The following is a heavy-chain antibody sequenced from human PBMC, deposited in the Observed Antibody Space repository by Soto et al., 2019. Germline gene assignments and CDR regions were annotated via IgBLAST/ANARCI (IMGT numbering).Heavy chain of an antibody. V-gene: IGHV4-4*02. CDR1: GDSITNDRW. J-gene: IGHJ4*02. CDR2: IYHSGRT. CDR3: TANGYYSLDY. D-gene: IGHD5-12*01. Sequence: QVQLQESGPGLVKPSGTPSLTCSVSGDSITNDRWWSWVRQSPGKGLEWIGEIYHSGRTNYNPSLKSRVIISVDKSKNNFSLTLSSVTAADTAVYYCTANGYYSLDYWGQGSLVTVSS.